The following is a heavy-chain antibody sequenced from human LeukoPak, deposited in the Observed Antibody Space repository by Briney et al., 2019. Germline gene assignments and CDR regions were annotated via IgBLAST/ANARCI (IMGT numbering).Heavy chain of an antibody. CDR1: GGSLSGYY. J-gene: IGHJ4*02. CDR2: INHSGST. V-gene: IGHV4-34*01. CDR3: ARVKLYYYGSGSCDY. D-gene: IGHD3-10*01. Sequence: SETLSLTCAVYGGSLSGYYWSWIRQPPGKGLEWIGEINHSGSTNYNPSLKSRVTISVDTSKNQFSLKLSSVTAADTAVYYCARVKLYYYGSGSCDYWGQGTLVTVSS.